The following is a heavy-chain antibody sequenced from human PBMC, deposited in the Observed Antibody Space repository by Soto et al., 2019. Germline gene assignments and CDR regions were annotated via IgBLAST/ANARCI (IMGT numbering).Heavy chain of an antibody. CDR3: ARDPGGGGWSGYSPLFDY. CDR2: IYYSGST. V-gene: IGHV4-31*03. Sequence: QVQLQESGPGLVKPSQTLSLTCTVSGGSISSGGYYWSWIRQHPGKGLEWIGYIYYSGSTYYNPYHRSRVTLSVKTAKNLFSRKLSSVTAADTAVYYGARDPGGGGWSGYSPLFDYWGQGTLVTVSS. CDR1: GGSISSGGYY. D-gene: IGHD3-3*01. J-gene: IGHJ4*02.